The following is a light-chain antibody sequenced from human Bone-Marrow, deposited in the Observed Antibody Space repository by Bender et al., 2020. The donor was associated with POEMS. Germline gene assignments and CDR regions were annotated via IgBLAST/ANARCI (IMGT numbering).Light chain of an antibody. V-gene: IGLV3-25*02. Sequence: YELTQPPSVSVSPGQTATITCSGEALPKNYAFWYQQKPGRAPVLVIYQDIERPSGIPERFSGSKSGTSASLAISDIQSEDEGDYYCSSCDDSLSGWVFGGGTKLTVL. CDR3: SSCDDSLSGWV. J-gene: IGLJ3*02. CDR2: QDI. CDR1: ALPKNY.